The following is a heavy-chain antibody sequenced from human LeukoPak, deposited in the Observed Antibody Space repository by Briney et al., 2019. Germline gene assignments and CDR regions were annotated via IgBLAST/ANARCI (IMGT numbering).Heavy chain of an antibody. CDR2: IIPIFGTA. V-gene: IGHV1-69*13. J-gene: IGHJ6*02. CDR3: ARKRVQGIAGYYYYGMDA. D-gene: IGHD6-13*01. CDR1: GGTFSSYA. Sequence: GASVKVSCKASGGTFSSYAISWVRRAPGQGLEWMGGIIPIFGTANYAQKFQGRVTITADESTSTAYMELSSLRSEDTAVYYCARKRVQGIAGYYYYGMDAWGQGTTVTVSS.